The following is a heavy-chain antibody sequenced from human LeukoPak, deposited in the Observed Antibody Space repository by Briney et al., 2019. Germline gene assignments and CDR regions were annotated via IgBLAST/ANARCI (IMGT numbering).Heavy chain of an antibody. CDR2: IYYSGST. V-gene: IGHV4-59*01. Sequence: SETLSLTCTVSGGSISSYYWSWIWQPPGKGLEWIGYIYYSGSTNYNPSLKSRVTISVDTSKNQFSLKLSSVTAADTAVYYCARLAKTGTTNWFDPWGQGTLVTVSS. CDR3: ARLAKTGTTNWFDP. CDR1: GGSISSYY. D-gene: IGHD1-1*01. J-gene: IGHJ5*02.